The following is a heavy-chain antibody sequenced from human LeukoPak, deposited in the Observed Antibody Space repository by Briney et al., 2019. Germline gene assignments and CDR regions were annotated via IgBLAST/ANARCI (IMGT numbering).Heavy chain of an antibody. V-gene: IGHV3-23*01. D-gene: IGHD3-22*01. Sequence: GGSLRLFCAASGFTFSSYAMRGVRQAPGEGLEWVSDIRGSGGSTYYADSVKGRFTISRDNSKNTLYLQMNSLRAEDTAVYYCAKDSSGYLHFDIWGQGTMVTVSS. CDR1: GFTFSSYA. CDR2: IRGSGGST. CDR3: AKDSSGYLHFDI. J-gene: IGHJ3*02.